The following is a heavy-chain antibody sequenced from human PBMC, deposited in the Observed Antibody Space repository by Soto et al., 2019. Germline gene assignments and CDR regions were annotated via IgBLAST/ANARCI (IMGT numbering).Heavy chain of an antibody. D-gene: IGHD3-10*01. J-gene: IGHJ4*02. CDR2: ISGSGDST. Sequence: VGSLRLSCAASGFTCSSYAMNWVRQAPGKGLEWVSVISGSGDSTYYADSVKGRFTISRDNSKNTLYLQMNSLRTEDTAVYYCARRGPGTYFDYWGQGTLVTVSS. CDR1: GFTCSSYA. CDR3: ARRGPGTYFDY. V-gene: IGHV3-23*01.